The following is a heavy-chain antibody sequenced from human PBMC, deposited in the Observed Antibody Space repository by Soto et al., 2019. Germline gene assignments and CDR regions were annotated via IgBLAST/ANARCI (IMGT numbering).Heavy chain of an antibody. Sequence: GGSLRLSCKASGFSFSDYAMTWVRQAPGKGLEWVSVISGSGDNTFYAASVKGRFAISRDNSKNTVYLQMNSLRAEDTAMYYCAKDDVSGDGLWLVSDWGQGTPVTVSS. D-gene: IGHD2-21*02. CDR2: ISGSGDNT. V-gene: IGHV3-23*01. CDR1: GFSFSDYA. CDR3: AKDDVSGDGLWLVSD. J-gene: IGHJ4*02.